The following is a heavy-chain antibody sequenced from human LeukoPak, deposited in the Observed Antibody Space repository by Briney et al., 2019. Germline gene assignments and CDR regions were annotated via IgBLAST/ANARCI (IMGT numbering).Heavy chain of an antibody. CDR3: ARSGIDYDILTGPSDY. Sequence: GASVKVSCKASGYTFTGYYMHWVRQAPGHGLEWMGIINPSGGSTSYAQKFQGRVTMTRDTSTSTVYMELSSLRSEDTAVYYCARSGIDYDILTGPSDYWGQGTLVTVSS. J-gene: IGHJ4*02. V-gene: IGHV1-46*01. CDR2: INPSGGST. CDR1: GYTFTGYY. D-gene: IGHD3-9*01.